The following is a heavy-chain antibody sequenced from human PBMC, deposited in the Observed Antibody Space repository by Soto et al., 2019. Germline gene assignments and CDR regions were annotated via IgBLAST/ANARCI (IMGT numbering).Heavy chain of an antibody. J-gene: IGHJ6*02. CDR2: MNPNSGNT. CDR3: ARVTYSSSWYGGYYYGMDV. CDR1: GYTFTSYD. Sequence: QVQLVQSGAEVKKPGASVKVSCKASGYTFTSYDINWVRQATGQGLEWMGWMNPNSGNTGYAQKFQGRVTMTRNTSISTAYMVLSSLRSEDTAVYYCARVTYSSSWYGGYYYGMDVWGQGTTVTVSS. V-gene: IGHV1-8*01. D-gene: IGHD6-13*01.